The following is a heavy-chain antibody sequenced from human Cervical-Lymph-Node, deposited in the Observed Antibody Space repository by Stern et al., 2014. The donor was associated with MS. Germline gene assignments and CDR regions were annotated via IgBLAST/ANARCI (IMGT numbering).Heavy chain of an antibody. CDR3: ARFYYDKSFDI. D-gene: IGHD3-22*01. J-gene: IGHJ3*02. CDR2: ISGYNGNT. V-gene: IGHV1-18*01. Sequence: QVQLVQSGAEAKKTGASVKVSCKASGYTLISHDITWVRQAPGQGLEWMGWISGYNGNTKYAESLQGRVTMTTNTSSSTAYMELRSLRSDDTAIYYCARFYYDKSFDIRGQGTMVTVSS. CDR1: GYTLISHD.